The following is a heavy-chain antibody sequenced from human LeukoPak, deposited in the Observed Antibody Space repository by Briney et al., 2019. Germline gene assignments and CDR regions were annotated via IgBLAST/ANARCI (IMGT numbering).Heavy chain of an antibody. V-gene: IGHV1-2*02. CDR3: VRYCSSGGCYSA. D-gene: IGHD2-15*01. CDR2: INPNSGGT. Sequence: ASVKVSCKASGYTFSGYYIHWVRQAPGQRLEWMGWINPNSGGTNYAQKFQGRVTMTMDTSISTAYMDLSRLRSDDTALYYCVRYCSSGGCYSAWGKGTLVTVSS. J-gene: IGHJ5*02. CDR1: GYTFSGYY.